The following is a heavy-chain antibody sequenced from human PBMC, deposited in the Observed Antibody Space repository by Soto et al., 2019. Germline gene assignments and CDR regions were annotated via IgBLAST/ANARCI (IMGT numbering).Heavy chain of an antibody. CDR1: GFTFGDYA. D-gene: IGHD3-9*01. Sequence: GGSLRLSCTASGFTFGDYAMSWFRQAPGKGLEWVGFIRSKAYGGTTEYAASVKGRFTISRDDSKSIAYLQMNSLKTEDTAVYYCTRDPDGLRYFDWSQAPFDYWGQGTLVTVSS. V-gene: IGHV3-49*03. J-gene: IGHJ4*02. CDR3: TRDPDGLRYFDWSQAPFDY. CDR2: IRSKAYGGTT.